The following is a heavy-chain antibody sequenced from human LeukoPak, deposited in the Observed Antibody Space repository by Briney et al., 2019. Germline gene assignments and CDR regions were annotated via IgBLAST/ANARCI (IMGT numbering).Heavy chain of an antibody. V-gene: IGHV4-34*01. CDR3: ARGGGYVWGSYRTLGY. J-gene: IGHJ4*02. D-gene: IGHD3-16*02. CDR1: GGSFSGYY. Sequence: PSETLSLTCAVYGGSFSGYYWSWIRQPPGKGLEWIGEIKHSGSTNYNPSLKSRVTKSVDTSKNQFSLKLSSVTAADTAVYYCARGGGYVWGSYRTLGYWGQGTLVTVSS. CDR2: IKHSGST.